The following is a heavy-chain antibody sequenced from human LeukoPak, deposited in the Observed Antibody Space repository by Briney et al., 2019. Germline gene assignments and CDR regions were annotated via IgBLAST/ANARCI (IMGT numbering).Heavy chain of an antibody. J-gene: IGHJ6*03. CDR3: ARRVGRYFGERAHYYNYMDV. CDR2: INHSGST. CDR1: GGSFSGYY. Sequence: PSETLSLTCAVYGGSFSGYYWSWLRQPPGKGLEWLGEINHSGSTKNNPSLKSRVTISVDTSKNQFSLKLSSVTAADTAVYYCARRVGRYFGERAHYYNYMDVWGKGTTVTISS. V-gene: IGHV4-34*01. D-gene: IGHD3-10*01.